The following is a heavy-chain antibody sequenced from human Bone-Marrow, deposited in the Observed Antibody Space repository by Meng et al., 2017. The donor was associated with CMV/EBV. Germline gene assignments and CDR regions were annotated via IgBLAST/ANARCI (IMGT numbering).Heavy chain of an antibody. D-gene: IGHD6-13*01. CDR2: INSDGSST. V-gene: IGHV3-74*01. Sequence: GGSLRLSCAASEFSFSEYYMSWIRQAPGKGLVWVSRINSDGSSTSYADSVKGRFTISRDNAKNTLYLQMNSLRAEDTAVYYCARVESAWYSSSWYLDYWGQGTLVTVSS. J-gene: IGHJ4*02. CDR1: EFSFSEYY. CDR3: ARVESAWYSSSWYLDY.